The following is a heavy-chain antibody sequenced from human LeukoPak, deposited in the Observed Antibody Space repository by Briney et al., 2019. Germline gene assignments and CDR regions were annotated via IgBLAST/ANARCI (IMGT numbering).Heavy chain of an antibody. Sequence: PSETLSLTCTVSGVSISSGGYYWSWIRQHPGKGLEWIGYIYYSGSTYYNPSLKSRVTISVDTSKNQFSLKLSSVTAADTAVYYCARAGTYDFWSGRYWFDPWGQGTLVTVSS. CDR2: IYYSGST. CDR3: ARAGTYDFWSGRYWFDP. D-gene: IGHD3-3*01. CDR1: GVSISSGGYY. V-gene: IGHV4-30-4*08. J-gene: IGHJ5*02.